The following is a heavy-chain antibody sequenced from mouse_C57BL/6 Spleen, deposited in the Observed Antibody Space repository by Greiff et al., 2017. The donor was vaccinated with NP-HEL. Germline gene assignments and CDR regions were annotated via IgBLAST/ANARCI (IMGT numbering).Heavy chain of an antibody. J-gene: IGHJ3*01. CDR3: APMVTTRFAY. CDR1: GYTFTSYW. D-gene: IGHD2-2*01. Sequence: QVQLQQPGAELVKPGASVKLSCKASGYTFTSYWMQWVKQRPGQGLEWIGEIDPSDSYTNYNQKFKGKATLTVDTSSSTAYMQLSSLTSEDSAVYYCAPMVTTRFAYWGQGTLVTVSA. CDR2: IDPSDSYT. V-gene: IGHV1-50*01.